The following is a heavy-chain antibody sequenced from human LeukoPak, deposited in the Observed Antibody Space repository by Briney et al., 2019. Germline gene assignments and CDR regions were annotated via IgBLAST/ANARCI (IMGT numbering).Heavy chain of an antibody. J-gene: IGHJ4*02. CDR2: ISGSGGRT. Sequence: GGPLRLSCAAYGFTFSKYVMSWVRQAPGKGLEWVSGISGSGGRTYYADSVKGRFTISRDNSKNTLYLQTSSLRAEDTAVYYCAKGLRAVDGYNNYFEYWGQRTLVTVSS. D-gene: IGHD5-24*01. V-gene: IGHV3-23*01. CDR3: AKGLRAVDGYNNYFEY. CDR1: GFTFSKYV.